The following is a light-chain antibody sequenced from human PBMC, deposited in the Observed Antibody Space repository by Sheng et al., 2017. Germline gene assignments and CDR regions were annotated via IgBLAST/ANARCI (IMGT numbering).Light chain of an antibody. J-gene: IGKJ4*01. Sequence: EKVMTQSPATLSVSPGERATLSCRASQSVRNNLAWYQQKPGQAPRLLIYGASTRATGIPARFSGSGSGTEFTLTISSLQSEDFAVYYCQQYGRSPLTFGGGTKVEIK. CDR1: QSVRNN. CDR2: GAS. CDR3: QQYGRSPLT. V-gene: IGKV3-15*01.